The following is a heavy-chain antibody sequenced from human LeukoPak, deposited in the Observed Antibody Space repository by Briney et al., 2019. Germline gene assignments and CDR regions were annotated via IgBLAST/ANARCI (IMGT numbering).Heavy chain of an antibody. Sequence: EAGGSLRLSCAASGFTFSSYVMSWVRQAPGKGLEWVSGISGSGDSTYYADFVKGRFTISRDNSKNALYLQMNSLRAEDTAVYYCAKDKRMDVWGLGTTVTVSS. CDR3: AKDKRMDV. CDR2: ISGSGDST. CDR1: GFTFSSYV. V-gene: IGHV3-23*01. J-gene: IGHJ6*02.